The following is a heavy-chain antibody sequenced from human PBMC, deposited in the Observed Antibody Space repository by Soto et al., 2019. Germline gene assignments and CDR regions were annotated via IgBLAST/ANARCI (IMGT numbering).Heavy chain of an antibody. CDR2: ISSSSSSI. CDR3: ARELGFDAVARMDV. J-gene: IGHJ6*02. Sequence: EVQLVESGGGLVQPGGSLRLSCTASGVTFSSYSMVWVRQAPGKGLEWVSYISSSSSSIYYADSVKGRFSTSRDNAKNSTSLQMNSLRVEDTGVYYCARELGFDAVARMDVWVQGTTVTVSS. CDR1: GVTFSSYS. V-gene: IGHV3-48*01. D-gene: IGHD6-19*01.